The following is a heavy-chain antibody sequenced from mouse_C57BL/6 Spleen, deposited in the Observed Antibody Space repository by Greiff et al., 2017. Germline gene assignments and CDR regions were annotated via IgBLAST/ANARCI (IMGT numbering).Heavy chain of an antibody. CDR2: IDPANGNT. J-gene: IGHJ1*03. Sequence: VQLQQSVAELVRPGASVKLSCTASGFNIKNTYMHWVKQRPEQGLEWIGRIDPANGNTKYAPKFQGKATITADTSSNTAYLQRSSLTSEDTAIYYCASPNYGNYGAYWYFDVWGTGTTVTVSS. D-gene: IGHD2-1*01. CDR1: GFNIKNTY. CDR3: ASPNYGNYGAYWYFDV. V-gene: IGHV14-3*01.